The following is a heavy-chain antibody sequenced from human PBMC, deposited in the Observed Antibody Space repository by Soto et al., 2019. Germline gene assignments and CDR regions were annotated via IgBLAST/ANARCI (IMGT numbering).Heavy chain of an antibody. CDR3: AKDWASIADSIHGGNSGGGLDY. Sequence: GGSLRLSCAASGFTFSSYGMHWVRQAPGKGLEWVAVISYDGSNKYYADSVKGRFTISRDNSKNTLYLQMNSLRAEDTAVYYCAKDWASIADSIHGGNSGGGLDYWGQGTLVTVSS. J-gene: IGHJ4*02. D-gene: IGHD6-6*01. V-gene: IGHV3-30*18. CDR1: GFTFSSYG. CDR2: ISYDGSNK.